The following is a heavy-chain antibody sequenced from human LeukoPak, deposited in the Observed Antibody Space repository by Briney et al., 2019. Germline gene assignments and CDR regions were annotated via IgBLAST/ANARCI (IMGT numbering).Heavy chain of an antibody. CDR1: GFTFSSYE. Sequence: PGGSLRLSCAASGFTFSSYEMNWVRQAPGKGLEWVSYISSSGSTIYYADSVKGRFTISRDNAKNSLYLQMNSLRAEDTAVYYSAREQKEDIVVLPAASFDPWGQGTLVTVSS. D-gene: IGHD2-2*01. J-gene: IGHJ5*02. CDR2: ISSSGSTI. CDR3: AREQKEDIVVLPAASFDP. V-gene: IGHV3-48*03.